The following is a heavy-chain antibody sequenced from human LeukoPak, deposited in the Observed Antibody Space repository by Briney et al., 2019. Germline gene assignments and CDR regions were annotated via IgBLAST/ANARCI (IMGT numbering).Heavy chain of an antibody. CDR3: AKGVAGYDY. CDR2: ISSSSSTI. CDR1: GLTFSIYS. J-gene: IGHJ4*02. V-gene: IGHV3-48*01. Sequence: GGSLRLSCAASGLTFSIYSMNWVRHPPGEGLEWVSYISSSSSTIYYADSVKGRFTISRDNSKNTLYLQMNSLRAEDTAVYYCAKGVAGYDYWGQGTLVTVSS. D-gene: IGHD2-15*01.